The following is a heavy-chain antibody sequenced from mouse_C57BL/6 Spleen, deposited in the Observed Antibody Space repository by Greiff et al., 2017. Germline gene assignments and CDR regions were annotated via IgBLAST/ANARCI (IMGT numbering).Heavy chain of an antibody. D-gene: IGHD1-1*01. CDR2: IYPGDGDT. CDR1: GYAFSSYW. V-gene: IGHV1-80*01. CDR3: ARSGYYGTGDDY. Sequence: VQLQQSGAELVKPGASVKISCKASGYAFSSYWMNWVKQRPGKGLEWIGQIYPGDGDTNYNGKFKGKATLTADKSSSTAYMQLSSLTSEDSAVYFCARSGYYGTGDDYWGQGTTLTVSS. J-gene: IGHJ2*01.